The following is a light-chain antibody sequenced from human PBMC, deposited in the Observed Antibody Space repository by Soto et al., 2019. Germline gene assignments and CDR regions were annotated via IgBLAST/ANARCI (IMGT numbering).Light chain of an antibody. CDR3: QQSFSTPFT. CDR2: GAS. Sequence: DIKMYLSPSSLSASVIDIVTITFLASQRISSYLNWFQQKPGKAPKLLIYGASSLQSGVPSRFVGSGSGADFTLTISSLQPEDFATYYCQQSFSTPFTFGPGSNVDIK. J-gene: IGKJ3*01. CDR1: QRISSY. V-gene: IGKV1-39*01.